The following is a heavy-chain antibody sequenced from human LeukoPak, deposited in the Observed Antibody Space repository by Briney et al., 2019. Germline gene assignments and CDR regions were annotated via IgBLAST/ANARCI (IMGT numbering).Heavy chain of an antibody. J-gene: IGHJ4*02. D-gene: IGHD4-17*01. CDR2: SNPNTGGT. Sequence: ASVRVSCKASGYPFTDYFIHWLRQAPGQGPEWMGWSNPNTGGTNYAQTFQGRVTMTRDTSISTAYMELSRLSSDDTAVYYCARTRSTVTTLFDYWGQGTLVTVSS. V-gene: IGHV1-2*02. CDR3: ARTRSTVTTLFDY. CDR1: GYPFTDYF.